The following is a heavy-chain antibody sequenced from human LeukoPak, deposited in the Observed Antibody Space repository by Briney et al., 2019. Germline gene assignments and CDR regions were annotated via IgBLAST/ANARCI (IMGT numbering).Heavy chain of an antibody. CDR1: GGSISSYY. D-gene: IGHD6-19*01. V-gene: IGHV4-59*12. Sequence: PSETLSLTCTVSGGSISSYYWSWIRQPPGKGLEWIGYIYYSGSTNYNPSLKSRVTISVDTSKNQFSLKLSSVTAADTAVYYCARDVLGQWPTVFDYWGQGTLVTVSS. J-gene: IGHJ4*02. CDR2: IYYSGST. CDR3: ARDVLGQWPTVFDY.